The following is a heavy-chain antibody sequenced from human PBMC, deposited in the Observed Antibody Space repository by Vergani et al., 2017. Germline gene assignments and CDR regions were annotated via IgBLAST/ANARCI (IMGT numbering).Heavy chain of an antibody. J-gene: IGHJ4*02. CDR3: IRQTAMADDFDY. D-gene: IGHD5-18*01. V-gene: IGHV1-46*01. CDR1: GYTFTSYY. Sequence: QVQLVQTGAEVKKPGASVKVSCKASGYTFTSYYMHWVRQAPGQGLEWMGIINPSGGSTSYAQKFQGRVTMTRDTSTSTAYMELSSLRSEDTAVYYCIRQTAMADDFDYWGQGTLVTVSS. CDR2: INPSGGST.